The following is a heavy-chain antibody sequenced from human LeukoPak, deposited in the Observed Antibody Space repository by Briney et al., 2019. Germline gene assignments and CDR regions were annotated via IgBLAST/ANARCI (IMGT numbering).Heavy chain of an antibody. Sequence: GGSLRLSCAASGFTFSSYWMSWVRQAPGKGLEWVANIKQDESEKYYVDSVKGRFTFSRDNAKTSFYLQMNSLRGEDTAVYYCARIGGVWYFDLWGRGTLVTVSS. J-gene: IGHJ2*01. CDR1: GFTFSSYW. V-gene: IGHV3-7*01. CDR3: ARIGGVWYFDL. CDR2: IKQDESEK. D-gene: IGHD4-23*01.